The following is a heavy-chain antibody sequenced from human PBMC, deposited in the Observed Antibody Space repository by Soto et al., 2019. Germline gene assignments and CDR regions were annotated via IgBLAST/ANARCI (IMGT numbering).Heavy chain of an antibody. CDR3: ARDTLSYYDP. D-gene: IGHD3-10*01. CDR1: GGSISSYY. V-gene: IGHV4-59*01. J-gene: IGHJ5*02. CDR2: INYSGST. Sequence: SETLSLTCTVSGGSISSYYWSWIRQPPGKGLEWIGYINYSGSTNYNPSLKSRVTISVDTSKNQFSLKLSSVTAADTAVYYCARDTLSYYDPWGQGTLVTVSS.